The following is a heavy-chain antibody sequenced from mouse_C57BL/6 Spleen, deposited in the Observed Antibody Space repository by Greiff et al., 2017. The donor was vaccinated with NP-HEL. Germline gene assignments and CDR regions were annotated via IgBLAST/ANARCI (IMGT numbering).Heavy chain of an antibody. D-gene: IGHD3-2*02. CDR1: GFNIKDYY. V-gene: IGHV14-1*01. CDR3: TTAAQAAWFAY. J-gene: IGHJ3*01. Sequence: EVQLQQSGAELVRPGASVKLSCTASGFNIKDYYMHWVKQRPEQGLEWIGRIDPEDGDTEYAPKFQGKATMTADTSSNTAYLQRSSLTSEDTAVYYCTTAAQAAWFAYWGQGTLVTVSA. CDR2: IDPEDGDT.